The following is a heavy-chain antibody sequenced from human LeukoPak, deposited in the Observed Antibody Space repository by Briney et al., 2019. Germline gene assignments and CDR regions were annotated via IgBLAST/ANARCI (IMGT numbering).Heavy chain of an antibody. Sequence: ASVTVSCKASGYTFISYGISWVRQAPGQGLEWMGWISAYNGNTNYAQKLQGRVTMTTDTSTSTAYMELRSLRSDDTAVYYCARDLDYYDSSGYYSNWFDPWGQGTLVTVSS. CDR3: ARDLDYYDSSGYYSNWFDP. V-gene: IGHV1-18*01. CDR2: ISAYNGNT. J-gene: IGHJ5*02. D-gene: IGHD3-22*01. CDR1: GYTFISYG.